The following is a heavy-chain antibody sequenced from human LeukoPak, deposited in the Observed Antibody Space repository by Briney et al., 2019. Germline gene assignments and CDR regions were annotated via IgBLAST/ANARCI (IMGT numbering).Heavy chain of an antibody. CDR1: GGSFSGYY. Sequence: SETLSLTCAVYGGSFSGYYWSWICQPPGKGLEWIGEINHSASTNYNPSLKSRVTISVDTSKNQFSLKLSSVTAADTAVYYCARGSRGYYGSGSYLLWGQGTLVTVSS. V-gene: IGHV4-34*01. CDR2: INHSAST. J-gene: IGHJ4*02. D-gene: IGHD3-10*01. CDR3: ARGSRGYYGSGSYLL.